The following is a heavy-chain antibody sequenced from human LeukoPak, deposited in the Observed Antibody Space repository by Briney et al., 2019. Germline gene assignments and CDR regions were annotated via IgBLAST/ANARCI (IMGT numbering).Heavy chain of an antibody. V-gene: IGHV1-2*02. CDR1: GYTFTDYY. CDR2: INPNSGDT. D-gene: IGHD2-2*01. J-gene: IGHJ4*02. Sequence: ASVKVSCKASGYTFTDYYMHWVRQAPGQGFEWMRWINPNSGDTNYAQKFQGRVTITRDTSISTAHMELSRLRSDDTAVYYCARANFLYCSSTTCLFDYWGQGTLVIVSS. CDR3: ARANFLYCSSTTCLFDY.